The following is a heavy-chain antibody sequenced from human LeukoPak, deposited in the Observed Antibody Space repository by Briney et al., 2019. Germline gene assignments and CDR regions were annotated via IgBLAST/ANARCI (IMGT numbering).Heavy chain of an antibody. Sequence: ASVKVSCKASGYTFTGYYMHWVRQAPGQGLEWMGWINPNSGGTNYAQKFQGRVTMTRDTSISTAYMELSRLRSDDTAVYYCAREIVLMVYAYGMDVWGQGTTVTVSS. CDR3: AREIVLMVYAYGMDV. J-gene: IGHJ6*02. CDR2: INPNSGGT. CDR1: GYTFTGYY. V-gene: IGHV1-2*02. D-gene: IGHD2-8*01.